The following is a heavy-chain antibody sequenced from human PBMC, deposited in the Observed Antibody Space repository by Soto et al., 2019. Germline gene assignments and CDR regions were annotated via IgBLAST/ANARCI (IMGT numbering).Heavy chain of an antibody. CDR2: INPNSGGT. D-gene: IGHD1-26*01. Sequence: QVQLVQSGADVKKPGASVKVSCKASGYTFAGYYMHWVRQAPGQGLEWMGWINPNSGGTNYAQKFQGGVTMTRDTSISTAYMEVNRLISDDTAVYYCARGPYSGSSTSLPYYSAMDVWGQGTTVTVSS. V-gene: IGHV1-2*02. J-gene: IGHJ6*02. CDR1: GYTFAGYY. CDR3: ARGPYSGSSTSLPYYSAMDV.